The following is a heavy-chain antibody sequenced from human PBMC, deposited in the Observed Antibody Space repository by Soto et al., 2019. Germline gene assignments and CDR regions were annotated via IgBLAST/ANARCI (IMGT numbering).Heavy chain of an antibody. CDR2: IIPIFGTA. CDR1: RVAFRNFI. V-gene: IGHV1-69*01. D-gene: IGHD6-19*01. Sequence: QAQLEQSGGEVKKPGSSVKVSCKASRVAFRNFIVTWVRQAPGLGLAWVGGIIPIFGTANYAQKFQGRVTNTADESKSTTHMEVNKLRSEDPAVLYCAKVRYSSPMGYYYGMDVWGQGTTVTVSS. CDR3: AKVRYSSPMGYYYGMDV. J-gene: IGHJ6*02.